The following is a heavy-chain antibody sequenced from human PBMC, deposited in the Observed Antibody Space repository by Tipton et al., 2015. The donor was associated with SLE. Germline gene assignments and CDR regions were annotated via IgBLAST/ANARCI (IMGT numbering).Heavy chain of an antibody. D-gene: IGHD1-26*01. J-gene: IGHJ4*02. V-gene: IGHV3-30*02. CDR1: GFTFSDHY. Sequence: SLRLSCAASGFTFSDHYMDWVRQAPGKGLEWVAFIRHDGSNYYHADSAKGRFTISRDNSKNTLYLQMNSLRPEDTAVYYCAKDRASGSYCFDYWGQGTLVTVSS. CDR2: IRHDGSNY. CDR3: AKDRASGSYCFDY.